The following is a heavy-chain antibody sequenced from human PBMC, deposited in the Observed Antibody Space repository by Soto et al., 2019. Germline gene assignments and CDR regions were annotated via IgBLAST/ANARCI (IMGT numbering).Heavy chain of an antibody. J-gene: IGHJ5*02. CDR2: ISSSSSYI. CDR3: ARIRRQAVVVAASRGLWFDP. Sequence: PGGSVRLSCAASGFTFSSYSMNWVRQAPGKGLEWVSSISSSSSYIYYADSVKGRFTISRDNAKNSLYLQMNSLRAEDTAVYYCARIRRQAVVVAASRGLWFDPWGQGTLVTVSS. V-gene: IGHV3-21*01. D-gene: IGHD2-15*01. CDR1: GFTFSSYS.